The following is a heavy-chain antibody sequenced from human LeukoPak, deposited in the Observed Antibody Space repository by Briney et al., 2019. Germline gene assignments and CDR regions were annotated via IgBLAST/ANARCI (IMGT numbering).Heavy chain of an antibody. D-gene: IGHD2-2*02. Sequence: SVKVSCKASGYTFTSYGISWVRQAPGQGLEWMGRIIPILGIANYAQKFQGRVTITADKSTSTAYMELSSLRSEDTAVYYCAREVQYQLLYYNYWGQGTLVTVSS. V-gene: IGHV1-69*04. CDR1: GYTFTSYG. CDR3: AREVQYQLLYYNY. J-gene: IGHJ4*02. CDR2: IIPILGIA.